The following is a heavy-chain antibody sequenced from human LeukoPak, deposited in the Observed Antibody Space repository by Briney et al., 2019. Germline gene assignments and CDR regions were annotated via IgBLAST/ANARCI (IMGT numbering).Heavy chain of an antibody. Sequence: PGGSLRLSCAASGFTFSSYAMHWVRQAPGKGLEWVAIISYDGSNKYYADSVKDRFTISRDNSKNTLYLQMNSLKIEDTAVYYCTTPPGYYDMSPFDFWGQGTLVTVSS. J-gene: IGHJ4*02. CDR2: ISYDGSNK. CDR3: TTPPGYYDMSPFDF. CDR1: GFTFSSYA. V-gene: IGHV3-30-3*01. D-gene: IGHD3-22*01.